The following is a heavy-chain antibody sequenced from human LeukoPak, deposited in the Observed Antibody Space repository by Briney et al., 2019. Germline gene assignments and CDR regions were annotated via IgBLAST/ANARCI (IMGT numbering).Heavy chain of an antibody. CDR2: IHTDGSTT. V-gene: IGHV3-74*01. CDR1: GFTFSSYW. D-gene: IGHD2-2*01. Sequence: GGSLRLSCAASGFTFSSYWMHWVRQAPGKGLVWVSRIHTDGSTTNYADSVKGRFTISRDNAKNTLYLQMNSLRAEDTAVYFCARDPSSATYYYYYYMDVWGKGTTVTVSS. CDR3: ARDPSSATYYYYYYMDV. J-gene: IGHJ6*03.